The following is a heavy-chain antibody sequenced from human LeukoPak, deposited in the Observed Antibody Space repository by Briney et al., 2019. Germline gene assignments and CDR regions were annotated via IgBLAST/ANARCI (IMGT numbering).Heavy chain of an antibody. V-gene: IGHV3-23*01. CDR3: AKSNLKYFDS. J-gene: IGHJ4*02. CDR1: GFTFSSYA. CDR2: ISGSGGSA. Sequence: TGGSLGLSCAASGFTFSSYAMNWVRQAPGKGLEWVSLISGSGGSAYYADSVKGRFTVSRDNSKNTLYLQMNSLRAEDTAVYYCAKSNLKYFDSWGQGTLVTVSS.